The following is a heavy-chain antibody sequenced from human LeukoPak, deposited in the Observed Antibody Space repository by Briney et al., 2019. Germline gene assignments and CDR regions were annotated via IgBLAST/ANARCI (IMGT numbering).Heavy chain of an antibody. J-gene: IGHJ4*02. Sequence: PGGSLRLSCATSGFTFSSNWMSWVRHVPGRGLDWVANIKPDGSAQYYAASVKGRFTVSRDNAKNSVYLQMNSLRAEDTAVYYCAKDAKQLWYAFDYWGQGTLVTVSS. CDR2: IKPDGSAQ. D-gene: IGHD5-18*01. CDR3: AKDAKQLWYAFDY. CDR1: GFTFSSNW. V-gene: IGHV3-7*03.